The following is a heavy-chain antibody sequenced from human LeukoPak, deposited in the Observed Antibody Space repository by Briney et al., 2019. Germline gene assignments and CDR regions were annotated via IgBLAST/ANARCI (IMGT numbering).Heavy chain of an antibody. CDR1: GFTFNNYG. D-gene: IGHD3-10*01. CDR3: AKTDYYLGSGSYDS. Sequence: GGSLRLSCAASGFTFNNYGMHWVRQAPGKGLEWVASIQYDGSNKYYPDSVKGRFTISRDNSKNTLYLQMNSLRPEDTAVYYCAKTDYYLGSGSYDSWGQGTLVTVSS. CDR2: IQYDGSNK. V-gene: IGHV3-30*02. J-gene: IGHJ4*02.